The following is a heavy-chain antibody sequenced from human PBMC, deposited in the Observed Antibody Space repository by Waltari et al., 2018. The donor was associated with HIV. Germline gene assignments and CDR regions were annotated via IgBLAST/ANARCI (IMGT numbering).Heavy chain of an antibody. D-gene: IGHD2-21*01. CDR3: ARDRSPAGDPYSFDY. Sequence: QVQLQESGPGLVKPSETLSLTCTVSGGSVSSGSYYWSWIRQPPGKGLEWIGYIYYSGSTNSTPSLKSRVTISVDTSKNQFSLKLSSVTAADTAVYYCARDRSPAGDPYSFDYWGQGTLVTVSS. V-gene: IGHV4-61*01. CDR2: IYYSGST. CDR1: GGSVSSGSYY. J-gene: IGHJ4*02.